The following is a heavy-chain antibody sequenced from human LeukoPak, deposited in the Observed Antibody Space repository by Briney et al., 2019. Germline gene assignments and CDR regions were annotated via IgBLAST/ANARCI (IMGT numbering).Heavy chain of an antibody. V-gene: IGHV3-53*01. D-gene: IGHD3-16*01. CDR3: ARGLGLFDY. J-gene: IGHJ4*02. CDR1: GFTVSTNY. CDR2: IYSGGGT. Sequence: GGSLRLSCAASGFTVSTNYMSWVRQAPGKGLEWVSVIYSGGGTYYADSVEGRFAISRDNSKNTLYPQMDSLRAEDTAVYYCARGLGLFDYWGQGTLVTVSS.